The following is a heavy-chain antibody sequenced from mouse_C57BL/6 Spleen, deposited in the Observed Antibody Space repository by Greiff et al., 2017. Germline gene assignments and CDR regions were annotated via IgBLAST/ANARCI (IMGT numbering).Heavy chain of an antibody. J-gene: IGHJ4*01. CDR1: GYAFSSSW. V-gene: IGHV1-82*01. CDR3: ESEGYYAMDY. CDR2: FYPGDGDT. Sequence: QVQLQQSGPELVKPGASVKISCKASGYAFSSSWMNWVKQSPGKGLEWIGRFYPGDGDTNYNGKFKGKATLTADKSSSTAYMQLSSLTSDDSAVYFCESEGYYAMDYWGQGTSVTVSS.